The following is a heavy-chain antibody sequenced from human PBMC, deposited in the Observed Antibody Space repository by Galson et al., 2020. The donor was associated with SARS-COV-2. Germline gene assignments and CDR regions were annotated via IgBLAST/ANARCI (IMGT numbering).Heavy chain of an antibody. V-gene: IGHV3-7*01. J-gene: IGHJ4*02. Sequence: GGSLRLSCAASGFSLSSYWMSWVRQAPGKGLEWVANIKQDGSEKYYVDSVKGRFTISRDNVKNSLFLQMNSLRAEDTAVYYCTATNVAVAGYFWGQGTLVTVPS. CDR3: TATNVAVAGYF. CDR1: GFSLSSYW. D-gene: IGHD6-19*01. CDR2: IKQDGSEK.